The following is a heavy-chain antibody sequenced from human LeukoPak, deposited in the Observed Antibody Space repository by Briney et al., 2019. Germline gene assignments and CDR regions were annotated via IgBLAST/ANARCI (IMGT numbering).Heavy chain of an antibody. CDR2: IIPIFGTA. D-gene: IGHD3-22*01. Sequence: ASVKVSCKASGGTFSSYAISWVRQAPGQGLEWMGGIIPIFGTANYAQKFQGRVTITTDESTSTAYMELSSLRSEDTAVYYCAGPQYYYDSSGYYPRYYFDYWGQGTLVTVSS. J-gene: IGHJ4*02. V-gene: IGHV1-69*05. CDR3: AGPQYYYDSSGYYPRYYFDY. CDR1: GGTFSSYA.